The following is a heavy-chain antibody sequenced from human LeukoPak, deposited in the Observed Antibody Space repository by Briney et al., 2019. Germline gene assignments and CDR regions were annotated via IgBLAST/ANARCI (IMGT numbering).Heavy chain of an antibody. CDR3: ARRIGAGSYYFDY. V-gene: IGHV1-46*01. Sequence: ASVKVSCKASGYTFTRYYMHWVRQAPGQGLEGMGIINPSGGSTRYAQKFQGRVTMNRDMSTSTVYMELSSLRSEDTAVYYCARRIGAGSYYFDYWGQGTLVTVSS. CDR1: GYTFTRYY. J-gene: IGHJ4*02. CDR2: INPSGGST. D-gene: IGHD3-10*01.